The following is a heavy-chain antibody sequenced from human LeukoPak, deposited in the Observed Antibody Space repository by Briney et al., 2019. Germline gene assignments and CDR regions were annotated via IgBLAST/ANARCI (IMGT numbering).Heavy chain of an antibody. J-gene: IGHJ3*02. CDR1: GFTFSSYS. Sequence: GGSLRLSCAASGFTFSSYSMNWVRQAPRKGLEGVSSISSSSSYIHSADSVRGRFTISRDNAKNSLFLQMNSLRAEDTAVYYCARDEWGDAFDIWGQGTMVTVFS. V-gene: IGHV3-21*01. D-gene: IGHD1-26*01. CDR3: ARDEWGDAFDI. CDR2: ISSSSSYI.